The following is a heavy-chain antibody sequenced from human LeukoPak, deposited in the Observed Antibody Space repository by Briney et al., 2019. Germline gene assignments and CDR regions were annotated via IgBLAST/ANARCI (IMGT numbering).Heavy chain of an antibody. D-gene: IGHD2-2*01. J-gene: IGHJ5*02. CDR2: IIPIFGIA. Sequence: ASVKVSCKASGGTFSSYAISWVRQAPGQGLEWMGRIIPIFGIANYEQKFQGRVTITADKSTSTAYMELSSLRSEDTAVYYCAREGEVVPAASVFDWFDPWGQGTLVTVSS. V-gene: IGHV1-69*04. CDR3: AREGEVVPAASVFDWFDP. CDR1: GGTFSSYA.